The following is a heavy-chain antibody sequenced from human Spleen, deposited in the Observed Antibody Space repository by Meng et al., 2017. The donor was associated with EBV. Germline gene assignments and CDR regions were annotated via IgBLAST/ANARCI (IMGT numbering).Heavy chain of an antibody. CDR1: GYNFISYY. V-gene: IGHV1-46*01. D-gene: IGHD2-8*01. CDR3: AREAGLYSREYYLDS. Sequence: QGRSGTVGAGGKESGASVKLSCQASGYNFISYYIHWVRQAPGQGLEWMGIINPAGDSTSTSYARRFQGRVSMTRDTSSSTVYVELTSLRSEDTAVYYCAREAGLYSREYYLDSWGQGTLVTVSS. CDR2: INPAGDSTST. J-gene: IGHJ4*02.